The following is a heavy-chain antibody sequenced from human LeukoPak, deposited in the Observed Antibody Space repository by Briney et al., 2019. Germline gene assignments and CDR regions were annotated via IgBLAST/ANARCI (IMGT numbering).Heavy chain of an antibody. D-gene: IGHD6-19*01. CDR3: AKDARFGYSSNLFDY. Sequence: GGSLRLSCAASGFTFSSYGMHWVRQAPGKGLEWGAFIRYDGSNKYYADSVKGRFTISRDNSKNTLYLQMNSLRAEDTAVYYCAKDARFGYSSNLFDYWGQGTLVTVSS. CDR2: IRYDGSNK. V-gene: IGHV3-30*02. CDR1: GFTFSSYG. J-gene: IGHJ4*02.